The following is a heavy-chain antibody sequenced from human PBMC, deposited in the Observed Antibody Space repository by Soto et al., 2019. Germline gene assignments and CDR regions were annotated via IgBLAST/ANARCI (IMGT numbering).Heavy chain of an antibody. D-gene: IGHD1-1*01. CDR1: GGSMTSGDQY. J-gene: IGHJ6*02. Sequence: SETQSLTCTVTGGSMTSGDQYWTWIRHRPGEGLEWFGYINHRGSLYYNPSLKSRVSMSVDTSKNQFSLNLSSVTAADTAVYYCARELPQRQGRNMDVWGQGTTFTVSS. CDR3: ARELPQRQGRNMDV. V-gene: IGHV4-31*03. CDR2: INHRGSL.